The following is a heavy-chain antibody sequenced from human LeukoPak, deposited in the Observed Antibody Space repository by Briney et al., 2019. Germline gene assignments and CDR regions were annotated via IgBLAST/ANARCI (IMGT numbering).Heavy chain of an antibody. J-gene: IGHJ4*02. CDR2: ISSSSSTI. CDR1: GFTFSSYS. D-gene: IGHD1-7*01. Sequence: PGGSLRLSCAASGFTFSSYSMNWVRQAPGKGLEWVSYISSSSSTIYYADSVKGRFTISRDNAKNSLYLQMNSPRAEDTAVYYCARDPRHWYYYNIGGDYWGQGTLVTVSS. CDR3: ARDPRHWYYYNIGGDY. V-gene: IGHV3-48*04.